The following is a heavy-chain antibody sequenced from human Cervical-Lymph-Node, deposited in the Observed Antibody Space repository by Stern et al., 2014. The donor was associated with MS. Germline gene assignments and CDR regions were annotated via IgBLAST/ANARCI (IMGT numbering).Heavy chain of an antibody. J-gene: IGHJ4*02. V-gene: IGHV2-70*04. CDR1: GFSLSTSGMR. CDR2: LDWDDDK. D-gene: IGHD3-22*01. Sequence: QVTLRESGPALVKPTQTLTLTCTFSGFSLSTSGMRVSWIRQPPGKALEWLARLDWDDDKFYSTSLKTRLTISKDTSKNQVVLTMTNMDPVDTATYYCARTGPYYYDSSGYIFDYWGQGTLVTVSS. CDR3: ARTGPYYYDSSGYIFDY.